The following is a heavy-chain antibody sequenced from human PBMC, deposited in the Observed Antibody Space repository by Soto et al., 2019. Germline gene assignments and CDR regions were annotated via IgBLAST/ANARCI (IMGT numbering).Heavy chain of an antibody. D-gene: IGHD2-2*01. J-gene: IGHJ3*02. CDR3: ARESVDCSSTSCPPDAFDI. CDR2: INPNSGGT. CDR1: GYTFTGYY. Sequence: ASVKVSCKASGYTFTGYYMHWVRQAPGQGLEWMGWINPNSGGTNYAQKFQGWVTMTRDTSISTAYMELSRLRSDDTAVYYCARESVDCSSTSCPPDAFDIWGQRTIVTVSS. V-gene: IGHV1-2*04.